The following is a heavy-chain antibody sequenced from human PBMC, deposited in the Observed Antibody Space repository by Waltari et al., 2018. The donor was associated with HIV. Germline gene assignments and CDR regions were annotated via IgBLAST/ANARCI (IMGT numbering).Heavy chain of an antibody. CDR3: ARDRDDGLDV. CDR1: GFPLDDFA. Sequence: ELQLVESGGGLVQPGRSLRLTCRASGFPLDDFAVTWVRQAPGKGLEWVGFLRNKPYGGTTEFAASVKGRLTISRDESKSIAFLQMNSLKAEDTAVYYCARDRDDGLDVWGQGTTVIVS. V-gene: IGHV3-49*04. CDR2: LRNKPYGGTT. J-gene: IGHJ6*02.